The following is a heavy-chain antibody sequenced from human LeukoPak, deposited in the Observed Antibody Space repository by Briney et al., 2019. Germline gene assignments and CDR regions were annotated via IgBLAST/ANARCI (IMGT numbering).Heavy chain of an antibody. CDR3: ARASGYYYGDFDY. CDR1: GGSISSSSYY. CDR2: IYYSGST. V-gene: IGHV4-39*07. D-gene: IGHD3-22*01. Sequence: SETLSLTCTVSGGSISSSSYYWGWIRQPPGKGLEWIGSIYYSGSTYYNPSLKSRVTISVDTSKNQFSLKLSSVTAADTAVYYRARASGYYYGDFDYWGQGTLVTVSS. J-gene: IGHJ4*02.